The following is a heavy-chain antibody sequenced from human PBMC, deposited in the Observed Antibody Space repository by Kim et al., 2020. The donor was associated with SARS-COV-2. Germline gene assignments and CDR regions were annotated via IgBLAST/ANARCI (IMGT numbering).Heavy chain of an antibody. CDR3: ARDLGPRQVRLVQREGRKQNYYYYGMDV. CDR2: INPNSGGT. J-gene: IGHJ6*02. D-gene: IGHD3-9*01. Sequence: ASVKVSCKASGYTFTGYYMHWVRQAPGQGLEWMGRINPNSGGTNYAQKFQGRVTMTRDTSISTAYMELSRLRSDDTAVYYCARDLGPRQVRLVQREGRKQNYYYYGMDVWGQGTTVTVSS. V-gene: IGHV1-2*06. CDR1: GYTFTGYY.